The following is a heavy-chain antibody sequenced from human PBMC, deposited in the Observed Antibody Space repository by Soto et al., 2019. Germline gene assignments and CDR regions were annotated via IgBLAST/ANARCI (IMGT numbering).Heavy chain of an antibody. Sequence: EVQVVESGGGLAQPGGSLRLSCAASGFTFNNYWMSWVRQAPGKGLEWVANIKQDGGETYYVDSVKGRFTISRDNAKDSLYLQLNSLRAEDTAVYYCARVGYYGSGNYGNYFDYWGQGTLVTVSS. CDR2: IKQDGGET. D-gene: IGHD3-10*01. CDR1: GFTFNNYW. V-gene: IGHV3-7*03. J-gene: IGHJ4*02. CDR3: ARVGYYGSGNYGNYFDY.